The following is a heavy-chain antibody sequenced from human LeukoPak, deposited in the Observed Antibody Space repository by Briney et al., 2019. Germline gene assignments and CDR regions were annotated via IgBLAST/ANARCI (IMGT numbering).Heavy chain of an antibody. CDR1: GGSISSYY. CDR3: ARGLPKYYYDRSRGSERLDY. D-gene: IGHD3-22*01. V-gene: IGHV4-59*12. Sequence: SETLSLTCTVSGGSISSYYWSWIRQPPGKGLEWVGYIFYSGSTNYNPSLTSRVTISVDTSKNQFSLKLSSVTAADTAVYYCARGLPKYYYDRSRGSERLDYWGQGTLVTVSS. CDR2: IFYSGST. J-gene: IGHJ4*02.